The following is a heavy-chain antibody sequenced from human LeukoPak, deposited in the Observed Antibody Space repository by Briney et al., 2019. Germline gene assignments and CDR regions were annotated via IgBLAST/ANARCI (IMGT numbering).Heavy chain of an antibody. D-gene: IGHD1-26*01. CDR1: GFTFSSYS. J-gene: IGHJ4*02. Sequence: TGGSLRLSCAASGFTFSSYSMNWVRQAPGKGLEWVSYISSSSSTIYYADSVKGRFTISRDNSKNTLYLQMNSLRAEDTAVYYCAKRGFWVMPEGSSDWSTGDNFDYWGQGTLVTVSS. CDR2: ISSSSSTI. CDR3: AKRGFWVMPEGSSDWSTGDNFDY. V-gene: IGHV3-48*01.